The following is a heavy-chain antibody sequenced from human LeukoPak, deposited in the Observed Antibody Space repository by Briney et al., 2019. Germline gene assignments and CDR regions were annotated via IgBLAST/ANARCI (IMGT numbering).Heavy chain of an antibody. CDR3: AKSGCYGLIDY. CDR1: GASISGSGYY. D-gene: IGHD1-26*01. J-gene: IGHJ4*02. V-gene: IGHV4-39*01. Sequence: PSETLSLTCTVSGASISGSGYYWGWIRQPPGKGLEWIGSIYSSGSTYYNASLQSRVTISIETSKNQISLRLNSVTAADTAMYYCAKSGCYGLIDYWGQGTLDTVSS. CDR2: IYSSGST.